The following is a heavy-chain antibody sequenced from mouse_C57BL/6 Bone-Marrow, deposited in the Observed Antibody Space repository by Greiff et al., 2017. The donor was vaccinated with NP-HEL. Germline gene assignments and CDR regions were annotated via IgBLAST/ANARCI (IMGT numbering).Heavy chain of an antibody. D-gene: IGHD1-1*01. CDR2: FYPGSGSI. CDR1: GYTFTEYT. Sequence: QVQLKESGAELVKPGASVKLSCKASGYTFTEYTIHWVKQRPGQGLEWIGWFYPGSGSIKYNEKFKDKATLTADKSSSTVYMELSRVTSEDAAVYFCDRHEENRGSLDYWGQGTTLTVSS. J-gene: IGHJ2*01. CDR3: DRHEENRGSLDY. V-gene: IGHV1-62-2*01.